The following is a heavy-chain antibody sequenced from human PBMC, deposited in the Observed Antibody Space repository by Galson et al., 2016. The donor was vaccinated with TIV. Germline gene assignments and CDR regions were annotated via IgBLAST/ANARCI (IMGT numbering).Heavy chain of an antibody. CDR3: ATPPYCGGDCGHYYWHAVDV. CDR1: GFTFSNAW. Sequence: SLRLSCAASGFTFSNAWMSWVRQAPGKGLEWVGRIKSNSDGGTTDYAAIVKGRFTISRDDSRSTLYLQMNGLKPEDTAVYYCATPPYCGGDCGHYYWHAVDVWGQGTTVTVS. D-gene: IGHD2-21*02. V-gene: IGHV3-15*01. CDR2: IKSNSDGGTT. J-gene: IGHJ6*02.